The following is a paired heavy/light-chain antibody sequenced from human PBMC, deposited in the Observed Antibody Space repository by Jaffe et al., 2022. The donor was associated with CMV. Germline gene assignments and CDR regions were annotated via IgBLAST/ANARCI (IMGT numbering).Heavy chain of an antibody. Sequence: DVQLVESGGGLVQPGGSLRLSCVASGFTLSSSAMSWVRQAPGRGLEWVAGIRGSDGTTHYAASVQGRFIISRDNSKNTLLLQLNSLRVDDTAIYYCAKEQSPKITGPAGFDSWGQGALVTVSS. CDR2: IRGSDGTT. CDR3: AKEQSPKITGPAGFDS. V-gene: IGHV3-23*04. J-gene: IGHJ4*02. D-gene: IGHD3-16*01. CDR1: GFTLSSSA.
Light chain of an antibody. CDR3: QQHSTWPPVT. Sequence: EIVLTQSPATLSLSPGERATLSCRASQNIGTYLAWYQQRPGQAPRLVIYDATDRASGFPARFSGSGSGTDFTLTIGSLQAEDFAVYYCQQHSTWPPVTFGGGTKVEI. CDR1: QNIGTY. J-gene: IGKJ4*01. CDR2: DAT. V-gene: IGKV3-11*01.